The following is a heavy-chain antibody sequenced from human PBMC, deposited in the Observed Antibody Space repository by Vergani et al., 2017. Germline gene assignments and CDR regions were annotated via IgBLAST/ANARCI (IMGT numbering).Heavy chain of an antibody. CDR3: ARESIAAGDAFDI. CDR1: GFTVSSNY. V-gene: IGHV3-66*02. D-gene: IGHD6-13*01. J-gene: IGHJ3*02. Sequence: EVQLVESGGGLVQPGGSLRLSCAASGFTVSSNYMSWVRQAPGKGLEWVSVIYSGGSTYYADSVKGRFTISRDNSKNTLYLQMNSLRAEDTAVDYCARESIAAGDAFDIWGQGTMVTVSS. CDR2: IYSGGST.